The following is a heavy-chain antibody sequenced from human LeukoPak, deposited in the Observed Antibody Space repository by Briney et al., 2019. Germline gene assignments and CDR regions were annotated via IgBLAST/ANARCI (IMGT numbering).Heavy chain of an antibody. V-gene: IGHV3-48*04. CDR2: ISSSGSTT. J-gene: IGHJ4*02. Sequence: GGSLRLSCAASGFTFSSYSMNWVRQAPGKGLEWVSYISSSGSTTYYADSVKGRFTISRDNAKNSLYLQMNSLRAEDTAVYYCARGYRKYAAGPHYWGQGTLVTVSS. CDR3: ARGYRKYAAGPHY. D-gene: IGHD6-13*01. CDR1: GFTFSSYS.